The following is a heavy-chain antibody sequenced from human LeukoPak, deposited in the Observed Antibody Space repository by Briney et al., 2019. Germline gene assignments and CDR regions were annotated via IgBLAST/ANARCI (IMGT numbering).Heavy chain of an antibody. CDR1: GYTFTGYY. CDR3: ARGDYDYVWGSYRYHAFDI. D-gene: IGHD3-16*02. V-gene: IGHV1-2*02. CDR2: INPNSGGT. J-gene: IGHJ3*02. Sequence: ASVKVSCKASGYTFTGYYMHWVRQAPGQRLEWMGWINPNSGGTNYAQKFQGRVTMTRDTSISTAYMELSRLRSDDTAVYYCARGDYDYVWGSYRYHAFDIWGQGTMVTVSS.